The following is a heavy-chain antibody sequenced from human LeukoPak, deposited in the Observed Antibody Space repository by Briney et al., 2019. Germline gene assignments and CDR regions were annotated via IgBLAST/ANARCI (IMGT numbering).Heavy chain of an antibody. V-gene: IGHV3-23*01. CDR1: GFTFSSYA. D-gene: IGHD3-10*01. CDR3: AKVIRGVIPFDP. J-gene: IGHJ5*02. CDR2: ISSSGVST. Sequence: GGSLRLSCAASGFTFSSYAMSWVRQAPGKGLEWVSAISSSGVSTYYADSVKSRFTISRDNSKNTLYLQMNSLRAEDTAVYYCAKVIRGVIPFDPWGQGTLVTVSS.